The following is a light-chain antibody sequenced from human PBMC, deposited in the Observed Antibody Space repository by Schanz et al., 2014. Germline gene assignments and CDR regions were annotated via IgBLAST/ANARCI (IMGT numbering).Light chain of an antibody. CDR1: SSDVGGYNF. J-gene: IGLJ2*01. Sequence: QSALTQPRSVSGSPGQSVTISCTGTSSDVGGYNFVSWFQQHPGKAPQLLIYDVSERPSGVPERFSGSKSANTASLTISGLQAEDEADYSCCSYSSTSTFLLFGGGTKLTVL. CDR2: DVS. CDR3: CSYSSTSTFLL. V-gene: IGLV2-11*01.